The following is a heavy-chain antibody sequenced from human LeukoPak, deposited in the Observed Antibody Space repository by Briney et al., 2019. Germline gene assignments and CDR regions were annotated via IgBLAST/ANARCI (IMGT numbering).Heavy chain of an antibody. Sequence: SETLSLTCGVYGGSFSGYYWSWIRQPPGKGLEGIGENNHSGSTNYNPSLKSRVTISVDTSKNQFSLKLSSLPAADTAVYYCARKGRRLLWFGESTPYYFDYWGQGTLVTVSS. D-gene: IGHD3-10*01. J-gene: IGHJ4*02. CDR1: GGSFSGYY. CDR2: NNHSGST. CDR3: ARKGRRLLWFGESTPYYFDY. V-gene: IGHV4-34*01.